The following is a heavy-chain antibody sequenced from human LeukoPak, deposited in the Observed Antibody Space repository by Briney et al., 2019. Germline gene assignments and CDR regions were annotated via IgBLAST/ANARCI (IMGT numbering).Heavy chain of an antibody. CDR2: MNPNSGNT. J-gene: IGHJ6*03. Sequence: ASVKVSCKASGYTFTNYDINWVRQATGQGLEWMGWMNPNSGNTGYGQKFQGRVTITRNTSISTAYMELSGLRSEDTAVYYCARGGGYCSSASCYGYYYYYMDVWGKGTTVTVSS. CDR3: ARGGGYCSSASCYGYYYYYMDV. CDR1: GYTFTNYD. V-gene: IGHV1-8*03. D-gene: IGHD2-2*03.